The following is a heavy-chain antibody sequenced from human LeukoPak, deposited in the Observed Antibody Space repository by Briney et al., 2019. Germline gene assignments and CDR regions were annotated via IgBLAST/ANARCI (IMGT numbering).Heavy chain of an antibody. CDR3: ARGRRGRTIGGFD. V-gene: IGHV4-34*01. CDR1: GGSFSGYY. D-gene: IGHD2/OR15-2a*01. J-gene: IGHJ4*02. Sequence: SETLSLTCAVYGGSFSGYYWSWIRQPPGKGLEWIGEINHSGSTNYNPSLKSRVTISVDTSKSQFSLKLSSVTAADTSVYYCARGRRGRTIGGFDWGQGTLVTVSS. CDR2: INHSGST.